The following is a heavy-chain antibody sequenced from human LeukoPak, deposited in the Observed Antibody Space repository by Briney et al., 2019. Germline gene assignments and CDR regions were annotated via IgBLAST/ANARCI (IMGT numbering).Heavy chain of an antibody. CDR2: ISGYNGNT. Sequence: ASVKVSCKASGYTFSNFGISWVRQAPGQGLEWMGWISGYNGNTQYVQRLQGRVTMTTDTSTSTAYMELRSLSSDDTAVYYCARDTDYDSSGANYRFFDYWGQGTLVTVSS. V-gene: IGHV1-18*01. J-gene: IGHJ4*02. CDR3: ARDTDYDSSGANYRFFDY. CDR1: GYTFSNFG. D-gene: IGHD3-22*01.